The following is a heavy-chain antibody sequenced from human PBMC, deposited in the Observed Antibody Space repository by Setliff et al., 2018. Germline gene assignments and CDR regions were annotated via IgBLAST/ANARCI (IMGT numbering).Heavy chain of an antibody. D-gene: IGHD2-2*01. CDR1: GYPFISYG. CDR2: ISA. J-gene: IGHJ4*02. V-gene: IGHV1-18*01. Sequence: ASVKVSCKASGYPFISYGINWVRQAPGQGLEWMGWISAYARKFQGRVTMATDTPTNTAYMELRSLRSDDTAVYYCARGPLDFVVLPAAGKFDYWGQGTLVTVSS. CDR3: ARGPLDFVVLPAAGKFDY.